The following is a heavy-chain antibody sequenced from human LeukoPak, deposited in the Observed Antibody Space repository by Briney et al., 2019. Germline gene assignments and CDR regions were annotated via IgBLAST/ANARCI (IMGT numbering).Heavy chain of an antibody. CDR1: GFTFSSYA. Sequence: GGSLRLSCAASGFTFSSYAMSWVRQAPGKGLEWVSAISGSGGSTYYVDSVKGRFTISRDNSKNTLYLQMNSLRAEDTAVYYCAKGDGYYYGSGSYFRYWGQGTLVTVSS. CDR2: ISGSGGST. V-gene: IGHV3-23*01. J-gene: IGHJ4*02. CDR3: AKGDGYYYGSGSYFRY. D-gene: IGHD3-10*01.